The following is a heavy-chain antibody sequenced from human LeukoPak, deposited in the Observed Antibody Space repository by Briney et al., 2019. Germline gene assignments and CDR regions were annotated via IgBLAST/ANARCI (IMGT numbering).Heavy chain of an antibody. V-gene: IGHV4-38-2*02. CDR3: ARDGGYYGSGSYYYYYGMDV. CDR1: GYSISSGYY. J-gene: IGHJ6*04. D-gene: IGHD3-10*01. Sequence: SETLSLTCAVSGYSISSGYYWGWIRQPPGKGLVWIGSIYHSGSTYYNPSLKSRVTISVDTSKNQFSLKLSSVTAADTAVYYCARDGGYYGSGSYYYYYGMDVWGKGTTVTVSS. CDR2: IYHSGST.